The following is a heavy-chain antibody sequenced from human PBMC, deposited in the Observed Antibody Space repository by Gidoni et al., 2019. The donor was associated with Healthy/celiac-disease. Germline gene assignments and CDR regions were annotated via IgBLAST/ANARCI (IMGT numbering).Heavy chain of an antibody. J-gene: IGHJ4*02. Sequence: QMQLVQSGPEVKKPGTSVKVSCKASGFTFTSSAMQWVRQARGQRLEWIGWIVVGSGNTNYAQKFQERVTITRDMSTSTAYMELSSLRSEDTAVYYCAATVYYDSSGYYYVSLDYWGQGTLVTVSS. CDR2: IVVGSGNT. CDR3: AATVYYDSSGYYYVSLDY. CDR1: GFTFTSSA. V-gene: IGHV1-58*02. D-gene: IGHD3-22*01.